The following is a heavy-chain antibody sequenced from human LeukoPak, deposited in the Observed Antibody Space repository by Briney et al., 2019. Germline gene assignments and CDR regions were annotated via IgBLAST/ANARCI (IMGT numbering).Heavy chain of an antibody. V-gene: IGHV3-30*02. CDR2: IRYDGNNK. Sequence: GGSLRLSCGACGFTFSNYGMLWVRQAPGEGLEWVAFIRYDGNNKLYADSMKGRFTISRDNSKNTLYLHINSLRAEDTAVYYCVKDNPLDYWGQGTLVIVSS. J-gene: IGHJ4*02. CDR3: VKDNPLDY. D-gene: IGHD1-14*01. CDR1: GFTFSNYG.